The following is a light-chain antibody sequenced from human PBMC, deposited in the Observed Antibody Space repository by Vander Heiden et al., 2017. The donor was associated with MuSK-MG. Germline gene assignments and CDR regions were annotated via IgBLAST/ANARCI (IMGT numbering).Light chain of an antibody. Sequence: DIQMTQSPSSLSASIGDKVTITCRASQDLRNSLAWYQQIPGKAPKLLLYHASDLEREVPSRFSGSGSGTDYTLTISSLQPEDFATYYCQQDDNNPLTFGHGTKVDIK. CDR2: HAS. V-gene: IGKV1-NL1*01. CDR1: QDLRNS. CDR3: QQDDNNPLT. J-gene: IGKJ3*01.